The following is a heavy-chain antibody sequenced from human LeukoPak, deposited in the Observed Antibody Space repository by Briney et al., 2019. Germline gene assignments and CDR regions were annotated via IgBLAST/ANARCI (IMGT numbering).Heavy chain of an antibody. Sequence: PGGSLRLSCAASGFTFSSYSMNWVRQAPGKGLEWVSSISSSSSYIYYADSVKGRFTISRDNAKNSLYLQMNSLRAEDTAVYYCAKIHSGSYCFDYWGQGTLVTVSS. CDR2: ISSSSSYI. CDR3: AKIHSGSYCFDY. D-gene: IGHD1-26*01. V-gene: IGHV3-21*01. CDR1: GFTFSSYS. J-gene: IGHJ4*02.